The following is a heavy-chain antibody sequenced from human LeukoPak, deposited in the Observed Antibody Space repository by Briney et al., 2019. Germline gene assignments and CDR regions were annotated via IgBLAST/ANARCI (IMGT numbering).Heavy chain of an antibody. J-gene: IGHJ4*02. Sequence: GRSLRLSCAASGFIFDEFSMFWVRQVPGKGLEWVSSITWHGRSTAYADSVRGRFTISRDNAKYSLYLQMNSLRPEDTAFYYCTKATTRRVPAATIDSWGQGTLVTVSS. V-gene: IGHV3-9*01. CDR3: TKATTRRVPAATIDS. CDR1: GFIFDEFS. D-gene: IGHD6-13*01. CDR2: ITWHGRST.